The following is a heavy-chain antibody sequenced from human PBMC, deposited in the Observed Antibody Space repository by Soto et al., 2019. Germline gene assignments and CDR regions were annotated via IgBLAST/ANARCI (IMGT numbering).Heavy chain of an antibody. J-gene: IGHJ6*02. CDR2: INTNTGNP. D-gene: IGHD4-4*01. Sequence: ASVKVSCKASGYTFTSYAMNWVRQAPGQGLEWMGWINTNTGNPTYAQGFTGRFVFSLDTSVSTAYLQICSLKAEDTAVYYCAKDRHTVTTFFEPHYYYGMDVWGQGTTVTVSS. CDR1: GYTFTSYA. V-gene: IGHV7-4-1*01. CDR3: AKDRHTVTTFFEPHYYYGMDV.